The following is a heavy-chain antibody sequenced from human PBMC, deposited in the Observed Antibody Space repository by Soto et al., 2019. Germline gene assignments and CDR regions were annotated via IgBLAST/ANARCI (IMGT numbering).Heavy chain of an antibody. V-gene: IGHV4-4*02. CDR2: IYLSGST. D-gene: IGHD2-8*01. Sequence: PSETLSLTCAVSGGSISSSNWWSWVRQPPGKGLEWIGEIYLSGSTNYNPSLKSRVTILVDKSKNQFSLKLSSVTAADTAVYYCARGCTNGVCYYWGQGTLVTVSS. J-gene: IGHJ4*02. CDR1: GGSISSSNW. CDR3: ARGCTNGVCYY.